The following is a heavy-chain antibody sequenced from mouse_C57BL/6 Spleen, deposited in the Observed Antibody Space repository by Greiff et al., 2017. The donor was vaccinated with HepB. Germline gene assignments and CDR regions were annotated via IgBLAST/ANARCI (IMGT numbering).Heavy chain of an antibody. CDR2: IDPSDSYT. CDR3: ARSCDSNYAFAY. V-gene: IGHV1-50*01. Sequence: QVQLQQPGAELVKPGASVKLSCKASGYTFTSYWMQWVKQRPGQGLEWIGEIDPSDSYTNYNQKFKGKATLTVDTSSSTAYMQLSSLTSEDSAVYYCARSCDSNYAFAYWGQGTLVTVSA. CDR1: GYTFTSYW. J-gene: IGHJ3*01. D-gene: IGHD2-5*01.